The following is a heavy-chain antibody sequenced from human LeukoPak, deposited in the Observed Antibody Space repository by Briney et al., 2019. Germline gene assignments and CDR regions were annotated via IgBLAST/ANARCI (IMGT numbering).Heavy chain of an antibody. D-gene: IGHD5-12*01. J-gene: IGHJ3*02. CDR3: TRDMRGESAYDSRLDAAFDI. CDR1: GFTVSTTY. V-gene: IGHV3-53*01. Sequence: GGSLRLSCAASGFTVSTTYITWVRQAPERGLEWVSVIYSGGRTYYADSVKGRFTISRDNSKNTVYLQMNSLRAEDTAVYYCTRDMRGESAYDSRLDAAFDIWGQGTMVTVSS. CDR2: IYSGGRT.